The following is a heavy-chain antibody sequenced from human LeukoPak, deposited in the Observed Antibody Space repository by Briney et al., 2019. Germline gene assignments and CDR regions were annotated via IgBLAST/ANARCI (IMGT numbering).Heavy chain of an antibody. CDR3: AKHSHRHYPYYYLDV. D-gene: IGHD1-26*01. J-gene: IGHJ6*03. Sequence: PGGSLRLSCAASAFTFSNYALTWVRQTPGKGLEWVSSITGSDGNTQYADSVKGRFTISRDNSKNTLYLQMNSLRAEDTAIYFCAKHSHRHYPYYYLDVWGTGTTVTVFS. CDR1: AFTFSNYA. CDR2: ITGSDGNT. V-gene: IGHV3-23*01.